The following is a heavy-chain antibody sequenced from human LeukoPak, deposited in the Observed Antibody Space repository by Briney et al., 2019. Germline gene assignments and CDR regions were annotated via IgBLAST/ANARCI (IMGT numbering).Heavy chain of an antibody. Sequence: SETLSLTCTVSGGSISSGGYYWSWIRQHPGKGLEWIGYIYYSGSTYYNPSLKSRVTISVDTSKNQFSLKLSSVTAADTAVYYCARATPEMATPFDYWGQGTLVTVSS. CDR3: ARATPEMATPFDY. CDR1: GGSISSGGYY. D-gene: IGHD5-24*01. V-gene: IGHV4-31*03. CDR2: IYYSGST. J-gene: IGHJ4*02.